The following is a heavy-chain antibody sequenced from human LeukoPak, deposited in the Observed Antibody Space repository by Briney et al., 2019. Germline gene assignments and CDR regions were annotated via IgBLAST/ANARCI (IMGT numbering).Heavy chain of an antibody. D-gene: IGHD2-2*02. V-gene: IGHV1-69*04. CDR2: LIPVVGVT. CDR3: ARVQAVGGRVAIDAYYDYGMDV. Sequence: ASVKVSCNASRRTFTKNALNCARHAPGQGLEWMRRLIPVVGVTRNAQKFKGRLTIAAETFSSTDYMELSSLRCEDRDVYYCARVQAVGGRVAIDAYYDYGMDVWGQGTTVTVSS. J-gene: IGHJ6*02. CDR1: RRTFTKNA.